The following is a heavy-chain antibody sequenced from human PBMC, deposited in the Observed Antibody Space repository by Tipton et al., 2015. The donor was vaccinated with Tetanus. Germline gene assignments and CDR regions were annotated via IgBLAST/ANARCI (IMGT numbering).Heavy chain of an antibody. V-gene: IGHV4-34*01. Sequence: TLSLTCAVCGGSFSGYYCSWIRQSPGRGLEWIGEIHPSGSTYYNPSFTSRITLSQDTSKNQFSLKLNSVTAADTAVYYRARGVDRAKASTDWGQGTLVTVSS. CDR3: ARGVDRAKASTD. J-gene: IGHJ4*02. D-gene: IGHD5-18*01. CDR2: IHPSGST. CDR1: GGSFSGYY.